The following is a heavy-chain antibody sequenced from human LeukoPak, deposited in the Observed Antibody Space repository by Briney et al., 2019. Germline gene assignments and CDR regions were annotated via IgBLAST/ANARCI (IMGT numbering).Heavy chain of an antibody. V-gene: IGHV1-2*02. Sequence: ASVKVSCKAFGYTFTGYYLHWVRQAPGQGLEWMGWINPNSGGTNYTQKFQGRVTMTRDTSISTAYMELSRLRSDDTAVYYCARVRGTYLSDAYDYWGQGTLATVS. J-gene: IGHJ4*02. D-gene: IGHD1-26*01. CDR1: GYTFTGYY. CDR3: ARVRGTYLSDAYDY. CDR2: INPNSGGT.